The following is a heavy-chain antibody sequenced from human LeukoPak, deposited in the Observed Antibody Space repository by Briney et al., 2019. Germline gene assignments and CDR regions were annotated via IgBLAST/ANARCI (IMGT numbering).Heavy chain of an antibody. CDR1: SGSISSGGYY. J-gene: IGHJ4*02. Sequence: SETLSLTCTVSSGSISSGGYYWTWIRQSPGKGLQWIGEINHRGVANYNPSLKSRVTISVDTSKNQFSLRLSSVSAADTAVYYCVRGNVDSHILTGSFYYFDYWGQGTLVAVSS. CDR2: INHRGVA. D-gene: IGHD3-9*01. V-gene: IGHV4-39*07. CDR3: VRGNVDSHILTGSFYYFDY.